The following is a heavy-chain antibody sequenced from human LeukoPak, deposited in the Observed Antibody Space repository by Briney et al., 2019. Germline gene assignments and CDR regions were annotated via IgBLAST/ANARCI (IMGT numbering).Heavy chain of an antibody. Sequence: PGGSLRLSCAASGFTFGDYAMHWVRQAPGKGLEWVSLISGDGGSTYYADSVKGRFTISRDNSKNSLYLQMNSLRTEDTALYYCATGGGMTTVTNDAFDIWGQGTMVTVSS. J-gene: IGHJ3*02. CDR3: ATGGGMTTVTNDAFDI. CDR1: GFTFGDYA. V-gene: IGHV3-43*02. D-gene: IGHD4-17*01. CDR2: ISGDGGST.